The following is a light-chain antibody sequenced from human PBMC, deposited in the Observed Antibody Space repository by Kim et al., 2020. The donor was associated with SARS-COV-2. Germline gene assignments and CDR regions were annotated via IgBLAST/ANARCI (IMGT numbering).Light chain of an antibody. CDR1: SLRSYY. CDR3: NSRDSSGNHP. V-gene: IGLV3-19*01. J-gene: IGLJ1*01. CDR2: GKN. Sequence: SSELTQDPAVSVALGQTVRITCQGDSLRSYYASWYQQKPGQAPVLVIYGKNNRPSGIPDRFSGSSSGNTASLTITGAQAEDEADYYCNSRDSSGNHPFGTGTKLTVL.